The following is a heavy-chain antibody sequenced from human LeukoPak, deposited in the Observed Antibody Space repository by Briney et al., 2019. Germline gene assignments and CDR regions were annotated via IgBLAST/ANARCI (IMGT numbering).Heavy chain of an antibody. CDR3: ARGKMNGDDFDY. CDR2: INPNSGT. D-gene: IGHD4-17*01. J-gene: IGHJ4*02. CDR1: GYTFTGYY. Sequence: ASVKVSCKASGYTFTGYYIHWVRQAPGQGLEWMGWINPNSGTNYAQKFQGRVTMTGDTSISTAYMELSRLRSDDTAVYYCARGKMNGDDFDYWGQGTLVTASS. V-gene: IGHV1-2*02.